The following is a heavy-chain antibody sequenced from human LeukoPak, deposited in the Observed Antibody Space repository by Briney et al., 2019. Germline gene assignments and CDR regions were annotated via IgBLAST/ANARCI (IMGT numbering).Heavy chain of an antibody. V-gene: IGHV4-31*03. CDR2: IYYSGST. J-gene: IGHJ6*02. Sequence: PSETLSLTCTVSGGSISSGGYYWSWIRQHPGKGLEWIGYIYYSGSTYYNPSLKSRVTISVDTSKNQFSLKLSSVTAADTAVYYCASSPIAARPWNGTDVWGQGTTVTVSS. CDR1: GGSISSGGYY. D-gene: IGHD6-6*01. CDR3: ASSPIAARPWNGTDV.